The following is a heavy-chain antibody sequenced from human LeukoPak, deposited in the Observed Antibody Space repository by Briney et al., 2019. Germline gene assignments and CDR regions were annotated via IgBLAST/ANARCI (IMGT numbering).Heavy chain of an antibody. D-gene: IGHD2-2*02. Sequence: PSETLSLTCSVSGGSISTYYWTWIRQPPGKGLEWIGYIYYSGSTNYNPSLKSRVTISVDTSKNQFSLKLRSVTAADTAVYYCARGVVPAAIGGWFDPWGPGTLVTVSS. CDR2: IYYSGST. V-gene: IGHV4-59*01. CDR3: ARGVVPAAIGGWFDP. CDR1: GGSISTYY. J-gene: IGHJ5*02.